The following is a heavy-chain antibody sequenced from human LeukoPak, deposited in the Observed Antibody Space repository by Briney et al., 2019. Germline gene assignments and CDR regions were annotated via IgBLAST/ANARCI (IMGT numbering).Heavy chain of an antibody. CDR3: ARGGALTSFDS. V-gene: IGHV1-18*01. CDR1: GFSFISYG. J-gene: IGHJ4*02. CDR2: ISAYNGKT. Sequence: ASVRVSFKASGFSFISYGFSWVRQAPGQGLEWMGWISAYNGKTNYAQKFQGRVTMTTDTSTTTVYMDLRSLRSDDTAVYFCARGGALTSFDSWGQGTLITVSS. D-gene: IGHD1-26*01.